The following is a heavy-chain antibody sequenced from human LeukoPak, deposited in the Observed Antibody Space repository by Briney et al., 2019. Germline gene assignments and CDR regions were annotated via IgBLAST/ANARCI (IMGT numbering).Heavy chain of an antibody. Sequence: PSETLSLTCAVYGGSFSGYYWSWIRQPPGKGLEWIGEINHSASTNYNPSLKSRVTISVDTSKNQFSLKLSSVTAADTAVYYCGTGSGYYGSPDYWGQGTLVTVSS. CDR3: GTGSGYYGSPDY. D-gene: IGHD3-22*01. J-gene: IGHJ4*02. V-gene: IGHV4-34*01. CDR2: INHSAST. CDR1: GGSFSGYY.